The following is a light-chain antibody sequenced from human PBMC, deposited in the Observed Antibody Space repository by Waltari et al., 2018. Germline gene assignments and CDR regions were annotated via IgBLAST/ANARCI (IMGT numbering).Light chain of an antibody. CDR1: SSDVGGYTS. V-gene: IGLV2-14*03. Sequence: QSALTQPASVSGSPGQSINISCTGTSSDVGGYTSVSWYQQHPGKAPKLMIYDVSDRPSGVSNRFSGSKSGNTASLTISGIQAEDEADYYCCSYTSTNTRVFGTGTKVTVL. J-gene: IGLJ1*01. CDR3: CSYTSTNTRV. CDR2: DVS.